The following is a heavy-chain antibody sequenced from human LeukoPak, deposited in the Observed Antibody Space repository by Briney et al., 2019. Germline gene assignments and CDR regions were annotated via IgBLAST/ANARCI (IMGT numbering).Heavy chain of an antibody. CDR1: GFTFSSCA. J-gene: IGHJ4*02. D-gene: IGHD1-26*01. CDR2: ISSNGGST. V-gene: IGHV3-64*01. CDR3: ARGFSGSYPYFDY. Sequence: PGGSLRLSCAASGFTFSSCAMHWVRQAPGKGLEYVSAISSNGGSTYYANSVKGRFTISRDNSKNTLYLQMGSLRAEDMAVYYCARGFSGSYPYFDYWGQGTLVTVSS.